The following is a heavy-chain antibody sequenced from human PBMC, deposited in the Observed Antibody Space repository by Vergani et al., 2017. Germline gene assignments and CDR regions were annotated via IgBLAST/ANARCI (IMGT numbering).Heavy chain of an antibody. D-gene: IGHD6-19*01. CDR3: ARDMAAVAGTPPREFDY. Sequence: QVQLVQSGAEVKKPGASVKVSCKASGYTFTSYGISWVRQAPGQGLEWMGWISAYNGNTNYAQKLQGRVTMTTDTYTSTAYMELRSLGSDDTAVYYCARDMAAVAGTPPREFDYWGQGTLVTVSS. CDR1: GYTFTSYG. J-gene: IGHJ4*02. CDR2: ISAYNGNT. V-gene: IGHV1-18*01.